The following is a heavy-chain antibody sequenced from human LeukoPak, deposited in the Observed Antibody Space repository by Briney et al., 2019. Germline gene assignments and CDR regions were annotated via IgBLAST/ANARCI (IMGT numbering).Heavy chain of an antibody. CDR2: IWYDGSNK. CDR1: GFTFSSYG. CDR3: AREGRIEVD. D-gene: IGHD6-19*01. J-gene: IGHJ4*02. V-gene: IGHV3-33*01. Sequence: PGGSLRLSCAASGFTFSSYGMHWVRQAPGKGLEGVAVIWYDGSNKYYADSVKGRFTISRDNSKNTLYLQMNSLRAEDTAVYYCAREGRIEVDWGQGTLVTVSS.